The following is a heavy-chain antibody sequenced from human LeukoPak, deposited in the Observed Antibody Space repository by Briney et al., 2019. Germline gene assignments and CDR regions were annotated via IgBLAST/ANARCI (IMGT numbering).Heavy chain of an antibody. CDR3: ARVQSNFWSGYYPGASDY. Sequence: ASVKVSCKASGGTFSSYAISWVRQAPGQGLEWMGGIIPIFGTANYAQKFQGRVTITADKSTSTAYMELSSLRSEDTAVYYCARVQSNFWSGYYPGASDYWGQGTLVTVSS. J-gene: IGHJ4*02. V-gene: IGHV1-69*06. CDR2: IIPIFGTA. CDR1: GGTFSSYA. D-gene: IGHD3-3*01.